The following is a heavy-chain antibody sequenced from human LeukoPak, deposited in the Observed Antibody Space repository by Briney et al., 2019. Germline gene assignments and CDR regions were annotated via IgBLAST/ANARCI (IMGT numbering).Heavy chain of an antibody. D-gene: IGHD3-22*01. CDR1: GFIFSDYY. Sequence: GGSLRLSCAASGFIFSDYYMSWVRQAPGKGLEWVSAISGSGGSTYYADSVKGRFTISRDNSKNTLYLQMNSLRAEDTAVYYCAKDPYDYYDSSGYYYEPYFDYWGQGTLVTVSS. CDR3: AKDPYDYYDSSGYYYEPYFDY. CDR2: ISGSGGST. J-gene: IGHJ4*02. V-gene: IGHV3-23*01.